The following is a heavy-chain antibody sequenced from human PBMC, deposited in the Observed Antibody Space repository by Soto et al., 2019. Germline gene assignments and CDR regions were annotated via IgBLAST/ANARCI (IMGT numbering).Heavy chain of an antibody. CDR2: ISYDGSNK. J-gene: IGHJ4*02. CDR3: AKDREAEWSAQGFDY. CDR1: GFTFSSYG. V-gene: IGHV3-30*18. D-gene: IGHD2-8*01. Sequence: PGGSLRLSCAASGFTFSSYGMHWVRQAPGKGLEWVAVISYDGSNKYYADSVKGRFTISRDNSKNTLYLQMNSLRAEDTAVYYCAKDREAEWSAQGFDYWGQGTLVTVSS.